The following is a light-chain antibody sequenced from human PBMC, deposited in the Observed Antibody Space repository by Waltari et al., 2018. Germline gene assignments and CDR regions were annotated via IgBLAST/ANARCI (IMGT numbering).Light chain of an antibody. CDR2: GAS. V-gene: IGKV1-39*01. Sequence: DIQMTQSPSSLPASVGARVTITCRASQTIATSLNWYQQKPGHAPEVLIYGASILQIGVPSRFSGSGAGTDFTLTISSLQPEDFATYYCQQSYTTPTFGQGTKVEIK. J-gene: IGKJ1*01. CDR1: QTIATS. CDR3: QQSYTTPT.